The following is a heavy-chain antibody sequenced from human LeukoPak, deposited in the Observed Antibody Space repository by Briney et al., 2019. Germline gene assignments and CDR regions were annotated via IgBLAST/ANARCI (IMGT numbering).Heavy chain of an antibody. CDR2: INHSGST. D-gene: IGHD3-10*01. CDR3: ARGRGYYYYYMDV. Sequence: SETLSLTCTVSGGSISSYYWSWIRQPPGKGLEWIGEINHSGSTNYNPSLKSRVTISVDTSKNQFSLKLSSATAADTAVYYCARGRGYYYYYMDVWGKGTTVTVSS. J-gene: IGHJ6*03. V-gene: IGHV4-34*01. CDR1: GGSISSYY.